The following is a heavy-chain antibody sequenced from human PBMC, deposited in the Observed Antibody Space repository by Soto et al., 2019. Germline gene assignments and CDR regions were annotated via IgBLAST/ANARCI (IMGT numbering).Heavy chain of an antibody. V-gene: IGHV1-69*13. CDR3: ERGGSPVVTAIQFDY. Sequence: SVKVSCKASGGTFSSYAISWVRQAPGQGLEWMGGIIPIFGTANYAQKFQGRVTITADESTSTAYMELSSLRSEDTAVYYCERGGSPVVTAIQFDYWGQGTLVTVS. J-gene: IGHJ4*02. CDR2: IIPIFGTA. D-gene: IGHD2-21*02. CDR1: GGTFSSYA.